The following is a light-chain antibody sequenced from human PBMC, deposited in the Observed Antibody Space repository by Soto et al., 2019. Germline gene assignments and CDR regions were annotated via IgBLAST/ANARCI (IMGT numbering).Light chain of an antibody. CDR2: DVS. CDR1: SSDVGGYVY. Sequence: QSVLTQPRSWSGSPGQSVTISCTGTSSDVGGYVYVSWYQQYPGKAPKLMIYDVSKRPSGVPDRFSGSKSGNTASLTISGLQAEDEADYYCCSYAGSYVVFGGGTKVTVL. CDR3: CSYAGSYVV. J-gene: IGLJ2*01. V-gene: IGLV2-11*01.